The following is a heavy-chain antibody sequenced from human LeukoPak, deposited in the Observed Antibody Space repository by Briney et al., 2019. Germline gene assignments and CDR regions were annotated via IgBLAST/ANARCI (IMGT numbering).Heavy chain of an antibody. CDR3: ARDFHSASSSTYYPNWFDP. D-gene: IGHD3-22*01. V-gene: IGHV3-48*03. J-gene: IGHJ5*02. Sequence: GGSLRLSCAAAGFTYSSYEMNWVRQAPGKGLEWVSYISSSGNTIYYADSVQGRFTISRDNAKNSLYLQMNSLRAEDTAVYYCARDFHSASSSTYYPNWFDPWGQGTLVTVSS. CDR1: GFTYSSYE. CDR2: ISSSGNTI.